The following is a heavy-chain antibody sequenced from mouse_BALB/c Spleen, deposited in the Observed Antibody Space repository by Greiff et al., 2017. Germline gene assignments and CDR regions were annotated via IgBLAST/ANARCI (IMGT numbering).Heavy chain of an antibody. CDR3: ARGGYDVGYAMDY. CDR2: ISTYYGDA. Sequence: QVQLQESGAELVRPGVSVKISCKGSGYTFTDYAMHWVKQSHAKSLEWIGVISTYYGDASYNQKFKGKATMTVDKSSSTAYMELARLTSEDSAIYYCARGGYDVGYAMDYWGQGTSVTVSS. V-gene: IGHV1S137*01. J-gene: IGHJ4*01. D-gene: IGHD2-2*01. CDR1: GYTFTDYA.